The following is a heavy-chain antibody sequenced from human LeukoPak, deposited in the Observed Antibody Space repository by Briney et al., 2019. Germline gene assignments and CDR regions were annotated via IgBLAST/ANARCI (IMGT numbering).Heavy chain of an antibody. Sequence: GDSLKISCSGSGYTFTNYNIAWVRQMPGKGLEFMGIIYPGDSHVTYSPSFQGQVTISADKSVSTTYLQWSSLKASDTAMYYCARHQVTGQLGDYWGQGTLVTVSS. CDR3: ARHQVTGQLGDY. D-gene: IGHD6-6*01. CDR2: IYPGDSHV. J-gene: IGHJ4*02. CDR1: GYTFTNYN. V-gene: IGHV5-51*01.